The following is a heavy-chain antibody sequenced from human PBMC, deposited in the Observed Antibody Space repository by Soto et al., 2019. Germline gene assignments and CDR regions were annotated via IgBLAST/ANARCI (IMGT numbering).Heavy chain of an antibody. D-gene: IGHD2-15*01. CDR3: ARTVVVAATPRGYYYYGMDV. V-gene: IGHV1-69*13. CDR1: GGTFSSYA. J-gene: IGHJ6*02. Sequence: SVKVSCKASGGTFSSYAISWVRQAPGQGLEWMGGIIPIFGTANYAQKFQGRVTITADESTSTAYMELSSLRSEDTAVYYCARTVVVAATPRGYYYYGMDVWGQGTTVTVSS. CDR2: IIPIFGTA.